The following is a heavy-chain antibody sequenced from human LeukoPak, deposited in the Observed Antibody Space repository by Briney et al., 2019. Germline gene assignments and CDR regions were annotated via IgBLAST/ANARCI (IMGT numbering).Heavy chain of an antibody. CDR2: INHNGNVN. CDR1: GFTFSSYW. J-gene: IGHJ4*02. Sequence: PGGSLRLSCAASGFTFSSYWMNWARQAPGKGLEWVASINHNGNVNYYVDSVKGRFTISRDNSKNTLYLQMNSLRAEDTAVYYCARDIGSGPFDYWGQGTLVTVSS. CDR3: ARDIGSGPFDY. V-gene: IGHV3-7*01. D-gene: IGHD2-15*01.